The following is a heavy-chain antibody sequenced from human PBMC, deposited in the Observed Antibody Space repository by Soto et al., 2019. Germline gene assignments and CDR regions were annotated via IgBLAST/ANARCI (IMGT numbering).Heavy chain of an antibody. CDR3: XXXXXXXXXXNWFDP. V-gene: IGHV3-23*01. Sequence: GGSLRLSCAASGFTFSSYAMSWVRQAPGKGLEWVSAISGSGGSTYYADSVKGRFTISRDNSKNTLYLQMNSLRAEDTAVYYCXXXXXXXXXXNWFDPWGQGTLVTVSS. J-gene: IGHJ5*02. CDR2: ISGSGGST. CDR1: GFTFSSYA.